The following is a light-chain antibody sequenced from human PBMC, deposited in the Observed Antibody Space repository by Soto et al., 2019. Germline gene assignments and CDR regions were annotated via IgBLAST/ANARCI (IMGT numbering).Light chain of an antibody. V-gene: IGLV2-8*01. CDR1: RNDVGGYNY. Sequence: QSVLTQPPAASGSPGQSVTISCTGTRNDVGGYNYVSGYQQHPGKAPKVIIYEVYKRPSGVPDRFSGSKSGNTASLTVSALQPEDEADYYCCSYAGGTFFEVFGTGTKVTVL. CDR2: EVY. CDR3: CSYAGGTFFEV. J-gene: IGLJ1*01.